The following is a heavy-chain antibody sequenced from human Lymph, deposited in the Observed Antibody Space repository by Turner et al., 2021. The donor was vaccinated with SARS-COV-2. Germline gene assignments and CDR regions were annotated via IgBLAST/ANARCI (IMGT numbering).Heavy chain of an antibody. CDR1: VFTFSTYW. CDR3: ARLSMGDWHFDL. Sequence: EVQLLESGGGLVHPSGALRLACAASVFTFSTYWMSWVGQAPGKGLEWVVNIKQDGSEKYYVDSVKGRFTISRDNAKNSLYMQMNSLRAEDTAVYYCARLSMGDWHFDLWGRGTLVTVSS. CDR2: IKQDGSEK. J-gene: IGHJ2*01. D-gene: IGHD1-26*01. V-gene: IGHV3-7*01.